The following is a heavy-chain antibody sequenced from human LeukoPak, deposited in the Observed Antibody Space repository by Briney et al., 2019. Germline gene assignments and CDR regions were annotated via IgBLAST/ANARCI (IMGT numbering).Heavy chain of an antibody. CDR1: GFPFSSYA. CDR2: ISDSGGST. D-gene: IGHD2-15*01. CDR3: VRGYSFGPYGMDV. V-gene: IGHV3-64D*09. J-gene: IGHJ6*02. Sequence: PGGSLRLSCSASGFPFSSYAMHWVRPAPGKGLEYVSAISDSGGSTYYADSVKGRSTISRDNSKNTLYLQMSSLRAEDTAVYFCVRGYSFGPYGMDVWGQGTTVTVSS.